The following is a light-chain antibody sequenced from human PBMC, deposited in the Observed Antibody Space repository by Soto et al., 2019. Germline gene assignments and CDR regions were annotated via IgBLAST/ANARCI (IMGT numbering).Light chain of an antibody. CDR1: HTVTTN. Sequence: EVVMTQSPAALSVSPGETVTLSCRASHTVTTNLAWFQQKPGQSPSILVYDASTRATGVPPRFSASGSRTEFTLTINSLQSEDFAVYYCQQYYNWPQYTCGQGT. J-gene: IGKJ2*01. CDR3: QQYYNWPQYT. CDR2: DAS. V-gene: IGKV3-15*01.